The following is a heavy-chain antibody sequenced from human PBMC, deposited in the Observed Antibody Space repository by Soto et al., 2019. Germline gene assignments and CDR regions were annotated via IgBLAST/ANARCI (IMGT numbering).Heavy chain of an antibody. J-gene: IGHJ4*02. V-gene: IGHV3-21*01. CDR1: GFTFSSYS. Sequence: EVQLVESGGGLVKPGGSLRLSCAASGFTFSSYSMNWVRQAPGKGLEWVSSISSSSSYIYYADSVKGRFTTSRDNAKNSLYLQMNSLRAEDTAVYYCARLYYDILTGYQPSGGDYWGQGTLVTVSS. CDR2: ISSSSSYI. D-gene: IGHD3-9*01. CDR3: ARLYYDILTGYQPSGGDY.